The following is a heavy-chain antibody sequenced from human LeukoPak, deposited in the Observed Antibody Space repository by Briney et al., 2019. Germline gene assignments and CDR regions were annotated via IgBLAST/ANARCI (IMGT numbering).Heavy chain of an antibody. D-gene: IGHD5-24*01. CDR3: ARDSPWSEILRYVDL. CDR1: GFTSSRYC. CDR2: ISYDGSNK. V-gene: IGHV3-30*03. J-gene: IGHJ2*01. Sequence: GGSLRLSRAVSGFTSSRYCMHWVSQAPGKGLEWVAVISYDGSNKYYADSVKGRFTISRDNYKNTLYLQMNSLRAEDTAVYYCARDSPWSEILRYVDLWGRGTLVTVSS.